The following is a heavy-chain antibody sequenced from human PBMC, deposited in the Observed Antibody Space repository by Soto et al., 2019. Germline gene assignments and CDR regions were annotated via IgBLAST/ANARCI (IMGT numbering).Heavy chain of an antibody. CDR1: GFTFSSFA. J-gene: IGHJ4*02. V-gene: IGHV3-23*01. Sequence: VGSLRLSCAASGFTFSSFALSWVRQAPGKGLEWVSAISGSGDGTDYADSVKGRFTISRDNSKNTLYLQMNSLRAEDTAVYYCAGPGYSSQDYWGQGALVTVSS. CDR3: AGPGYSSQDY. D-gene: IGHD5-18*01. CDR2: ISGSGDGT.